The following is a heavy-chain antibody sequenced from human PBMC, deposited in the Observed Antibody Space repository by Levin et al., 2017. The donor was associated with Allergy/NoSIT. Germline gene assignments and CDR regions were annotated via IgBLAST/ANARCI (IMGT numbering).Heavy chain of an antibody. J-gene: IGHJ4*02. CDR1: GFTFSTYA. V-gene: IGHV3-23*01. Sequence: SCAASGFTFSTYAMSWVRQAPGKGLEWVSVISHIGDSTHYTDSVKGRFTILRDNSKSMLYLQMNSLRGDDTAVYYCARGTDDFDLWGQGTLVIVSS. CDR3: ARGTDDFDL. CDR2: ISHIGDST. D-gene: IGHD3/OR15-3a*01.